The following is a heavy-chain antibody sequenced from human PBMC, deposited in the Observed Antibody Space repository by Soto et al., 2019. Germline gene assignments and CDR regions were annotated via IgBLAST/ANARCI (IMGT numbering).Heavy chain of an antibody. Sequence: QVQLVESGGGVVQPGRSLRLSCAASGFTFSSYGMHWVRQAPGKGLEWVAVIWNDGSNKYYADSVKGRFTISRDNSKNTLYLQMNSLRAEVTAVYYCARDLGGFDYWGQGTLVTVSS. V-gene: IGHV3-33*01. CDR3: ARDLGGFDY. CDR1: GFTFSSYG. D-gene: IGHD3-16*01. J-gene: IGHJ4*02. CDR2: IWNDGSNK.